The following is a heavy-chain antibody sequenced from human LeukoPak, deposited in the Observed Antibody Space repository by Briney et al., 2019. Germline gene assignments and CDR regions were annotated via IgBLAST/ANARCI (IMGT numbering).Heavy chain of an antibody. CDR1: GGSISSGSYY. Sequence: SETLSLTCTVSGGSISSGSYYWSWIRQPAGKGLEWIGRIYTSGSTNYNPSLKIRATISVETSKNQFSLKLSSVTAADTAVYYCARYGPPRLRGVRGAFDIWGQGTMVTVSS. J-gene: IGHJ3*02. CDR2: IYTSGST. D-gene: IGHD4-17*01. V-gene: IGHV4-61*02. CDR3: ARYGPPRLRGVRGAFDI.